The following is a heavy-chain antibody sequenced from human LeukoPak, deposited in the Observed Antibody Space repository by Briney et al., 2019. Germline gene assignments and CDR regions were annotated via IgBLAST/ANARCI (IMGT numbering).Heavy chain of an antibody. Sequence: GGSLRLSCAGSGFSFSSNTMSWVRQAPGRGLEWVSAISNNGGRTDSADSVKGRFTISRDNSKSTLYLHMDSLRAEDTAVYYCARDEDTSALSVYWGQGTLVTVSS. V-gene: IGHV3-23*01. D-gene: IGHD6-6*01. J-gene: IGHJ4*02. CDR2: ISNNGGRT. CDR1: GFSFSSNT. CDR3: ARDEDTSALSVY.